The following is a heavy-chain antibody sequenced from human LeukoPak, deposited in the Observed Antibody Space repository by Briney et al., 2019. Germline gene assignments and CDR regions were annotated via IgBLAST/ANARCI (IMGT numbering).Heavy chain of an antibody. CDR2: IPYDGRNT. V-gene: IGHV3-30*02. CDR1: GSTFSTNG. J-gene: IGHJ4*02. CDR3: ARDTNGWNDY. Sequence: GGSLRLSCTASGSTFSTNGMYWLRQAPGKGLEWVAFIPYDGRNTYYADSVRGRFTISRDTSKNTLYLQMISLRAEDTAVYYCARDTNGWNDYWGQGTLVTVSS. D-gene: IGHD2-8*01.